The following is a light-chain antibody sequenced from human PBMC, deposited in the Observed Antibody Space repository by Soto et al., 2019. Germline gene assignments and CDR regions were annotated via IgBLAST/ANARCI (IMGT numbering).Light chain of an antibody. J-gene: IGKJ4*01. CDR1: QGISNY. CDR3: QKYNSASALT. V-gene: IGKV1-27*01. CDR2: AAS. Sequence: DNQMSQSPSSMSASVGDRVAITCRASQGISNYLAWYQQKPGKVPKLLIYAASTLQSGVPSRFSGSGSGTDFTLTISSLQPEDVATYYCQKYNSASALTFGGGTKVEIK.